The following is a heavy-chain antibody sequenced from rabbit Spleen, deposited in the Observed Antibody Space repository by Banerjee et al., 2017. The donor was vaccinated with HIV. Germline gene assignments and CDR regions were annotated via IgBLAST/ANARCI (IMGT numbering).Heavy chain of an antibody. Sequence: QEQLVESGGGLVQPEGSLTLTCKASGLDFSSSYWICWVRQAPGKGLEWIVCIDTGSSGFTYFASWAKGRFTISKTSSTTVTLQMTSLTAADTATYFCARDTGSSFSSYGMDLWGPGTLVTVS. D-gene: IGHD8-1*01. CDR2: IDTGSSGFT. CDR3: ARDTGSSFSSYGMDL. J-gene: IGHJ6*01. V-gene: IGHV1S45*01. CDR1: GLDFSSSYW.